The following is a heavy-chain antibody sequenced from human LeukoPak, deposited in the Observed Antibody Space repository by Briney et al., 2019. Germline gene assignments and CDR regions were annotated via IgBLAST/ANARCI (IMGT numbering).Heavy chain of an antibody. CDR3: ARAQGDFWSGSCWFDP. Sequence: SETLPLTCTVSGGSISSYYWSWIRQPPGKGLEWIGYIYYSGSTNYNPSLKSRVTISVDTSKNQFSLKLSSVTAADTAVYYCARAQGDFWSGSCWFDPWGQGTLVTVSS. CDR1: GGSISSYY. CDR2: IYYSGST. J-gene: IGHJ5*02. V-gene: IGHV4-59*01. D-gene: IGHD3-3*01.